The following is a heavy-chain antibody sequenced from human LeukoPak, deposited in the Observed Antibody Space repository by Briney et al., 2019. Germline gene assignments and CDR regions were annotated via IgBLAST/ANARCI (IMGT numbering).Heavy chain of an antibody. V-gene: IGHV1-46*01. CDR1: GGTFSSYA. CDR3: ARAGYCSGGSCYTDLYYYYGMDV. D-gene: IGHD2-15*01. Sequence: ASVKVSCKASGGTFSSYAISWVRQAPGQGLEWMGIINPSGGSTSYAQKFQGRVTMTRDTSTSTVYMELSSLRSEDTAVYYCARAGYCSGGSCYTDLYYYYGMDVWGQGTTVTVSS. CDR2: INPSGGST. J-gene: IGHJ6*02.